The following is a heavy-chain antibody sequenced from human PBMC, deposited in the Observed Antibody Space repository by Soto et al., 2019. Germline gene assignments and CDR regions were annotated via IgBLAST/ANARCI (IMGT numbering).Heavy chain of an antibody. V-gene: IGHV3-13*01. Sequence: GGSLRLSCAASGFNLSAHDMHWVRQVKGKGLGWVSALGVAGNTFESASVKGRFTISRENARNSMYLQMKSLRAGDTAVYYCARGGSAERQTDGDSYHYYPMDVWGQGTTVTVSS. CDR1: GFNLSAHD. J-gene: IGHJ6*02. D-gene: IGHD3-22*01. CDR3: ARGGSAERQTDGDSYHYYPMDV. CDR2: LGVAGNT.